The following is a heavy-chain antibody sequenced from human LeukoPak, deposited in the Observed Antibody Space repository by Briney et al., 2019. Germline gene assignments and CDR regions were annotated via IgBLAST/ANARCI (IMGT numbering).Heavy chain of an antibody. Sequence: GGSLRLSCAASGFTFSGYWMHWVRQAPGKGLVWVSRINSDGSSTSYADSVKGRFTISRDNAKNTLYLQMNSLRAEDTAVYYCARDLPDSYGPEGNWYFDLWGRGTLVTVSS. V-gene: IGHV3-74*01. CDR3: ARDLPDSYGPEGNWYFDL. CDR1: GFTFSGYW. D-gene: IGHD5-18*01. J-gene: IGHJ2*01. CDR2: INSDGSST.